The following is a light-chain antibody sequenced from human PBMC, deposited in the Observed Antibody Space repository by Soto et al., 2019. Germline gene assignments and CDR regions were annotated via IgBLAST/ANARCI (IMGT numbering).Light chain of an antibody. V-gene: IGKV3-15*01. J-gene: IGKJ5*01. CDR1: QSVSSN. CDR3: KQYKEWPPFT. CDR2: GAS. Sequence: IMTKQSLATVSVSPRERATLSFTASQSVSSNLAWYQQKPGQAPRLLIYGASTRATGIPARFSGSGSGTEFTLSISSLQSEDFAVYYCKQYKEWPPFTFGQGTRLEI.